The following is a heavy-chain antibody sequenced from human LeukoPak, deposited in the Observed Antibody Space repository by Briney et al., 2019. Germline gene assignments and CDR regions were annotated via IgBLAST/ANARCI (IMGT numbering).Heavy chain of an antibody. CDR2: IIPILGIA. CDR3: ARYGAPDYYYMDV. J-gene: IGHJ6*03. Sequence: SVKVSRKASGGTFSSYTVSWVRQAPGQGLEWMGRIIPILGIANYAQKFQGRVTITADKSTSTAYMELSSLRSEDTAVYYCARYGAPDYYYMDVWGKGTTVTVSS. V-gene: IGHV1-69*02. CDR1: GGTFSSYT. D-gene: IGHD2-2*01.